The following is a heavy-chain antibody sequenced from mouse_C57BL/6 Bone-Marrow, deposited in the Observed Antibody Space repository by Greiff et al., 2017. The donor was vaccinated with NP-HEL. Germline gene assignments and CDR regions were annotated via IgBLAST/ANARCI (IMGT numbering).Heavy chain of an antibody. CDR3: ARWCYRAY. J-gene: IGHJ3*01. CDR1: GYTFTSYW. V-gene: IGHV1-61*01. CDR2: IYPSDSET. D-gene: IGHD2-14*01. Sequence: VQLQQPGAELVRPGSSVKLSCKASGYTFTSYWMDWVKQRPGQGLEWIGNIYPSDSETHYNQKFKDKATLTVDKSASTAYMQLSSLTSEDSAVYYCARWCYRAYWGQGTLVTVSA.